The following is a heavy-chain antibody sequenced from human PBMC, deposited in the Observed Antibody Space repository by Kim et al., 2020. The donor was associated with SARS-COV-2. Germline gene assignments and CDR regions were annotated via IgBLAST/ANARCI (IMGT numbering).Heavy chain of an antibody. Sequence: ASVKVSCKASGYTFTSYGISWVRQAPGQGLEWMGWISAYNGNTNYAQKLQGRVTMTTDTSTSTAYMELRSLRSDDTAVYYCARGAAATIFGVAYYGMDVWGQGTTVTVSS. CDR2: ISAYNGNT. CDR1: GYTFTSYG. V-gene: IGHV1-18*04. CDR3: ARGAAATIFGVAYYGMDV. D-gene: IGHD3-3*01. J-gene: IGHJ6*02.